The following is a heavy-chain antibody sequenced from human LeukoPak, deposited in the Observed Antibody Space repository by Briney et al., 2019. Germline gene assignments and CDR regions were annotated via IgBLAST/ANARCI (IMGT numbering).Heavy chain of an antibody. V-gene: IGHV7-4-1*02. J-gene: IGHJ3*02. CDR1: RYTFTTYA. D-gene: IGHD4-23*01. CDR3: ARGAYGGNSGDTFDI. CDR2: IYTDTGNP. Sequence: GASVKVSCKASRYTFTTYAMNWVRQAPGQGLEWMGWIYTDTGNPTYAQGFTGRFVFSLDTSVSTAYLQISSLKAEDTAVYYCARGAYGGNSGDTFDIWGQGTMVTVSS.